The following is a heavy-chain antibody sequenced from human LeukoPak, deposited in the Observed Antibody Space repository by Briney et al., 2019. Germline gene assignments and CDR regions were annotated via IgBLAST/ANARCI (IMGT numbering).Heavy chain of an antibody. J-gene: IGHJ4*02. V-gene: IGHV1-58*01. CDR1: GFTFSNSA. CDR2: IVVGSGNT. CDR3: AVDVIYESD. Sequence: TSVKVSCKASGFTFSNSAVQWVRQARGQRLEWIGLIVVGSGNTNYAQKFQERVTITTDTSTSTAYMELSSLRSEDTAVYYCAVDVIYESDWGQGTLVTVSS. D-gene: IGHD2/OR15-2a*01.